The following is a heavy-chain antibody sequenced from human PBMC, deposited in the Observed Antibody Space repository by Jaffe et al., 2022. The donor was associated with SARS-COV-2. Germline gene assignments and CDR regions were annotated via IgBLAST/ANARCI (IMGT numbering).Heavy chain of an antibody. CDR2: ISWNSGSI. CDR3: AKDKEEVALLGYYGMDV. Sequence: EVQLVESGGGLVQPGRSLRLSCAASGFTFDDYAMHWVRQAPGKGLEWVSGISWNSGSIGYADSVKGRFTISRDNAKNSLYLQMNSLRAEDTALYYCAKDKEEVALLGYYGMDVWGQGTTVTVSS. D-gene: IGHD3-16*01. CDR1: GFTFDDYA. V-gene: IGHV3-9*01. J-gene: IGHJ6*02.